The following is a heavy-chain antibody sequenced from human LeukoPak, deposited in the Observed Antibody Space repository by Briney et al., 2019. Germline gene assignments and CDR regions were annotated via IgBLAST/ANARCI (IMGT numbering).Heavy chain of an antibody. Sequence: GESLKISCKGSGYSFTSYWIGWVRQMPGKGPEWMGIIYPGDSDTRYSPSFQGQVTISAGKSISTAYLQWSSLKASDTAMYYCARGSGRKYDFWSYWGQGTLVTVSS. CDR3: ARGSGRKYDFWSY. CDR2: IYPGDSDT. CDR1: GYSFTSYW. V-gene: IGHV5-51*01. D-gene: IGHD3-3*01. J-gene: IGHJ4*02.